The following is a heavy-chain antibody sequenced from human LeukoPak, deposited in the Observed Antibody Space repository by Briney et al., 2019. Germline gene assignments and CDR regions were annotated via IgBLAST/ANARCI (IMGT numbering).Heavy chain of an antibody. CDR1: GFTVSSNY. CDR2: ISGSGGGT. Sequence: GGSLRLSCAASGFTVSSNYMSWVRQAPGKGLEWVSAISGSGGGTYYADSVKGRFTISRDNSKNMLYLQMNSLRAEDTALYYCAKMIRGVNDFDYWVQGTLVTVSS. D-gene: IGHD3-10*01. V-gene: IGHV3-23*01. J-gene: IGHJ4*02. CDR3: AKMIRGVNDFDY.